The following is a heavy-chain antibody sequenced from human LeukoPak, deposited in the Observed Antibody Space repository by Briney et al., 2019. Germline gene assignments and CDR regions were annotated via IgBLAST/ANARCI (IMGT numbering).Heavy chain of an antibody. V-gene: IGHV4-59*01. CDR1: GGSISSYY. CDR2: IYYSGST. CDR3: ARAEGSGSYYNAYFDY. Sequence: SETLSLTCTVSGGSISSYYWSWIRQPPGKGLEWIGYIYYSGSTNYNPSLKSRVTISVDTSKNQFSLKLSSVTAADTAAYYCARAEGSGSYYNAYFDYWGQGTLVTVSS. D-gene: IGHD3-10*01. J-gene: IGHJ4*02.